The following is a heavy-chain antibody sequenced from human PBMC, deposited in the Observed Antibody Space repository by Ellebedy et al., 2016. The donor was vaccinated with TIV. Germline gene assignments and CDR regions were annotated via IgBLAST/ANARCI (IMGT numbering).Heavy chain of an antibody. D-gene: IGHD7-27*01. Sequence: ASVKVSXKAFGYTFTKYDVNWVRQATGQGLEWMGWMNPSIGNTGYAQKFQGRVTMTRNTSISTAYMELSSLTSEDTAVYYCVRGKLIGDRGFYWGQGILVTVSS. J-gene: IGHJ4*02. CDR3: VRGKLIGDRGFY. CDR1: GYTFTKYD. CDR2: MNPSIGNT. V-gene: IGHV1-8*01.